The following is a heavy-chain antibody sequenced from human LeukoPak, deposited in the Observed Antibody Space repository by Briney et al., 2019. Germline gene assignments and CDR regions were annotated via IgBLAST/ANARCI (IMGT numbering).Heavy chain of an antibody. Sequence: SETLSLTCTVSGGSISSSSYYWDWIRQPPGTGLEWIGNIDYSGSTYYNPSLKSRVTISVDTSKNQFSLKLSSVTAADTAVYYCARQVYSYGYGTGFDYWGQGTLVTVSS. CDR3: ARQVYSYGYGTGFDY. V-gene: IGHV4-39*01. D-gene: IGHD5-18*01. J-gene: IGHJ4*02. CDR2: IDYSGST. CDR1: GGSISSSSYY.